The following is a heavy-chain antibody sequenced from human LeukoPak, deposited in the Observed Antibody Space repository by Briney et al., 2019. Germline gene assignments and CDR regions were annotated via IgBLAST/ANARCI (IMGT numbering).Heavy chain of an antibody. V-gene: IGHV3-30-3*01. CDR3: AKEGTGIHFDY. CDR2: ISYDGGNT. CDR1: GVTFSSNA. Sequence: GGSLRLSCAASGVTFSSNAIHWVRQAPGKGLEWVAEISYDGGNTYYADSVKGRFTTSRDNSKNTLYLQMNSLRAEDTAVYYCAKEGTGIHFDYWGQGTLVTVSS. J-gene: IGHJ4*02. D-gene: IGHD1-1*01.